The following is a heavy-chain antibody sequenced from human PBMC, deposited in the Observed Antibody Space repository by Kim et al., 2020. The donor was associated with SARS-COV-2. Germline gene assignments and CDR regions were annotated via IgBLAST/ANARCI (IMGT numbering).Heavy chain of an antibody. Sequence: GGSLRLSCAASGFTFSSYAMSWVRQAPGKGLEWVSVIYSGGSSTYYADSVKGRFTISRDNSKNTLYLQMNSLRAEDTAVYYCAKGYRNILTGYWFDPWGQGTLVTVSS. CDR2: IYSGGSST. V-gene: IGHV3-23*03. D-gene: IGHD3-9*01. J-gene: IGHJ5*02. CDR3: AKGYRNILTGYWFDP. CDR1: GFTFSSYA.